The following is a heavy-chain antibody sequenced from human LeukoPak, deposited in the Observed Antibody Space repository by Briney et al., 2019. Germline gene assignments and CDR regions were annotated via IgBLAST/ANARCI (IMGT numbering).Heavy chain of an antibody. J-gene: IGHJ4*02. D-gene: IGHD6-19*01. CDR1: GFTLSSYS. CDR3: ARGSGWYYFDY. CDR2: ISSSSIYI. V-gene: IGHV3-21*04. Sequence: GGSLRLSCAASGFTLSSYSMKWVRQAPGKGLEWVSSISSSSIYIYYADSVKGRFTISRDNAKNSLYLQMNSLRAEDTAVYYCARGSGWYYFDYWGQGTLVTVSS.